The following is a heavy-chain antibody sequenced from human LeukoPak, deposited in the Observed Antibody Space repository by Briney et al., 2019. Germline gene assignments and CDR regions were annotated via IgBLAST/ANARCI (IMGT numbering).Heavy chain of an antibody. Sequence: ASVKVSCKASGYTFTGYYMHWVRQAPGQGLEWMGWINPNSGGTNYAQKFQSRVTMTRDTSISTAYMELSRLRSDDTAVYYCARDRDAYDYGDYEGFDYYYYYMDVWGKGTTVTVSS. CDR1: GYTFTGYY. D-gene: IGHD4-17*01. V-gene: IGHV1-2*02. CDR3: ARDRDAYDYGDYEGFDYYYYYMDV. J-gene: IGHJ6*03. CDR2: INPNSGGT.